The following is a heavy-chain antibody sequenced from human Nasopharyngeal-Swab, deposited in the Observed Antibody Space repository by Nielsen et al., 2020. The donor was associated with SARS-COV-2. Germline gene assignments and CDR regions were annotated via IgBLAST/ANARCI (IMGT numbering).Heavy chain of an antibody. CDR1: GGSFSGYY. Sequence: SETLSLTCAVYGGSFSGYYWGWIRQPPGKGLEWIGSIYYSGSTYYNPSLKSRVTISVDTSKNQFSLKLSSVTAADTAVYYCARASSWAYYYYGMDVWGQGTTVTVSS. CDR3: ARASSWAYYYYGMDV. J-gene: IGHJ6*02. D-gene: IGHD6-13*01. CDR2: IYYSGST. V-gene: IGHV4-34*01.